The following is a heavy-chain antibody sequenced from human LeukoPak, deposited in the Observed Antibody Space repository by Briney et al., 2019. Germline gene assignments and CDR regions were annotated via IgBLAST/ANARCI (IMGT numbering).Heavy chain of an antibody. J-gene: IGHJ4*02. V-gene: IGHV3-23*01. CDR3: AKQYVNC. Sequence: GGSLRLSCAASGFSFKSYAMNWVRQAPGKGLEWVSAISESGDNTHYADSVKGRFTISRDNSQNTLYLQMNSPRAEDTAVYYCAKQYVNCWGQGTLATVSS. CDR1: GFSFKSYA. CDR2: ISESGDNT.